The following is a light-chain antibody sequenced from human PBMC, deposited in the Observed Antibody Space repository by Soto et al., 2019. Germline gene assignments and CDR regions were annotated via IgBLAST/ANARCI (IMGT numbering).Light chain of an antibody. CDR2: GAS. CDR3: QQYGSSLFT. J-gene: IGKJ3*01. CDR1: QSVSSSY. V-gene: IGKV3-20*01. Sequence: EIVLTQSPGTLSLSPGERATLSCRASQSVSSSYLAWYQQKPGQAPRLLIYGASSRATGIPDRFSGSGSGTDFTLTISRLEPEDFAVYYCQQYGSSLFTFGPGTKVDNK.